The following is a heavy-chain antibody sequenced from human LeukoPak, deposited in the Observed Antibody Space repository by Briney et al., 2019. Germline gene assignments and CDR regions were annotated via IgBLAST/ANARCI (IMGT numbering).Heavy chain of an antibody. CDR2: IYYSGST. D-gene: IGHD4-11*01. V-gene: IGHV4-59*01. J-gene: IGHJ4*02. Sequence: SETLSLTCTVSGGSISSYYWSWIRQPPGKGLEWIGYIYYSGSTNYNPSLKSRVTISVDTSKNQFSLKLSSVTAADTAVYYCARATYSKYYFDYWGQGTLVTVSS. CDR1: GGSISSYY. CDR3: ARATYSKYYFDY.